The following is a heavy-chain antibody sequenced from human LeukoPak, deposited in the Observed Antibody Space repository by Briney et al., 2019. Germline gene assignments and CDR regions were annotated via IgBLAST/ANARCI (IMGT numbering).Heavy chain of an antibody. J-gene: IGHJ5*02. CDR3: ARGVVRTWECSSTSCRGWFDP. V-gene: IGHV1-2*04. D-gene: IGHD2-2*01. CDR1: GYTFTGYY. Sequence: ASVKVSCKASGYTFTGYYIHWVRQAPGQGLEWMGWINPNSGGTNYAQKFQGWVTMTRDTSISTAYMELSRLRSDDTAVYYCARGVVRTWECSSTSCRGWFDPWGQGTLVTVSS. CDR2: INPNSGGT.